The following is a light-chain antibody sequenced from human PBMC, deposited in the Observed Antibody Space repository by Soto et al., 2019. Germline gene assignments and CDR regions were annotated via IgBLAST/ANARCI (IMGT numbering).Light chain of an antibody. Sequence: TQSPATLSASVGDRVTITCRASQSIGYWLAWYQQKPGKAPNLLIYAASSLETGVPSRFSGSGSGTEFTLSISSLQPDDSASYYCQQYNSYSKTFGQGTKVDI. V-gene: IGKV1-5*01. CDR1: QSIGYW. CDR3: QQYNSYSKT. J-gene: IGKJ1*01. CDR2: AAS.